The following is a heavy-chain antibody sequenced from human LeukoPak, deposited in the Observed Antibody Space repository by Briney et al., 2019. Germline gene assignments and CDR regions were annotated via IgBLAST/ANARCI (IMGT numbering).Heavy chain of an antibody. Sequence: SVKVSCKASGGAFSSYAISWVRQAPGQGLEWMGGIIPIFGTANYAHKFQGRGTITTDESTSTAYMELSSLRSEDTAVYYCARGAAAGPPDYWGQGTLVTVSS. CDR1: GGAFSSYA. V-gene: IGHV1-69*05. CDR3: ARGAAAGPPDY. CDR2: IIPIFGTA. D-gene: IGHD6-13*01. J-gene: IGHJ4*02.